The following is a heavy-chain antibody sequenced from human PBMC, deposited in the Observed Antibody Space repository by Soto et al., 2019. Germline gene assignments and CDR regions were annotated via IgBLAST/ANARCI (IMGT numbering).Heavy chain of an antibody. D-gene: IGHD3-9*01. CDR1: GGSISSYY. Sequence: PSETLSLTCTVSGGSISSYYWSWIRQPPGKGLEWFVYIYYSGSTYYNPSLKSRVTISVDTSKNQFSLKLSSVTAADTAVYYFARDHYVYDILTGYGYYYGMDVWGQGTTVTVSS. CDR3: ARDHYVYDILTGYGYYYGMDV. CDR2: IYYSGST. J-gene: IGHJ6*02. V-gene: IGHV4-59*12.